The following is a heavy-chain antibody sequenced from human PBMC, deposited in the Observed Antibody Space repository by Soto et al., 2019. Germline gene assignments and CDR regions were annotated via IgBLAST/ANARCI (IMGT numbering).Heavy chain of an antibody. D-gene: IGHD3-9*01. V-gene: IGHV3-23*01. CDR2: ISGSGDST. CDR3: AKGGYFDWLLLSFFVDY. J-gene: IGHJ4*02. CDR1: GFTFSSYA. Sequence: GGSLRLSCAASGFTFSSYAMSWVRQAPGKGLEWVSAISGSGDSTYHSYSVKGRFTISRDNSKNTLYLQMNSLRAEDTAVYYCAKGGYFDWLLLSFFVDYWGQGTLVTVSS.